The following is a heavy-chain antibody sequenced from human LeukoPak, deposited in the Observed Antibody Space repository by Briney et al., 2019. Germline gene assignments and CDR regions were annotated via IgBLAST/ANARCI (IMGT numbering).Heavy chain of an antibody. Sequence: LEWVSSISINSNYIYYADSVKGRFTISRDNAKNSLYLQMNSLRAEDTAVYYCTREDTVSHYWGQGTLVTVSS. CDR3: TREDTVSHY. CDR2: ISINSNYI. J-gene: IGHJ4*02. V-gene: IGHV3-21*01. D-gene: IGHD4-11*01.